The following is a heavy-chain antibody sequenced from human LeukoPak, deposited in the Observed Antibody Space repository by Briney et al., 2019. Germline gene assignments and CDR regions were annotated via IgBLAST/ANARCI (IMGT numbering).Heavy chain of an antibody. J-gene: IGHJ6*02. D-gene: IGHD2-2*01. Sequence: PSETLSLTCAVYGGSFSDYFWGLIRQPPGKGLEWIGEINHSGRTYYNPSLKSRVTISVDTSKNQFSLNLSSVTAADTAVYYCARDVVVVPAAIHYGMDVWGQGTTVTVSS. V-gene: IGHV4-34*01. CDR2: INHSGRT. CDR3: ARDVVVVPAAIHYGMDV. CDR1: GGSFSDYF.